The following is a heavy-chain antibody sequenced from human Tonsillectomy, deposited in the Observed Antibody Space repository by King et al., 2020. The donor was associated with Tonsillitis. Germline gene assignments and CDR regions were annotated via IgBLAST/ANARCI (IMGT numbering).Heavy chain of an antibody. CDR3: ARWVAGGDSAFDY. CDR1: GGSISNGRYY. Sequence: QLQESGSGLVEPSETLSLTCTVSGGSISNGRYYWGWIRQPPGKGLEYIGNIYYTGTTYYNPSLKSRVTISVDTSKNQFSLKLSSVTAADTSVYYCARWVAGGDSAFDYWGQGTLVTVSS. CDR2: IYYTGTT. J-gene: IGHJ4*02. D-gene: IGHD2-21*02. V-gene: IGHV4-39*01.